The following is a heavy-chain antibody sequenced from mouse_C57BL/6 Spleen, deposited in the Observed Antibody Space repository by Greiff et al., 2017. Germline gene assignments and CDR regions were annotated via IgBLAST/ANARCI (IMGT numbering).Heavy chain of an antibody. V-gene: IGHV1-55*01. D-gene: IGHD1-1*01. J-gene: IGHJ2*01. CDR1: GYTFTSYW. CDR2: IYPGSGST. Sequence: QVQLQQPGAELVKPGASVKMSCKASGYTFTSYWITWVKQRPGQGLEWIGDIYPGSGSTNYNEKFKSKATLTVDKSSSTAYMQLSSLTSEDSAVYYCARSLRYYFDYGGQGTTLTVSS. CDR3: ARSLRYYFDY.